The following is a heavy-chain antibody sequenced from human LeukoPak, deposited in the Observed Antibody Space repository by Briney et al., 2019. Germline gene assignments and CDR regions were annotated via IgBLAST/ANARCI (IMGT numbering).Heavy chain of an antibody. Sequence: GGSLRLSCAASGFTFSSYGMHWVRQAPGKGLEWVAVISYDGSNKYYADSVKGRFTISRDNSKNTLYLQMNSLRAEDTAVYYCAKGASIAAADTWGQGTLVTVSS. CDR3: AKGASIAAADT. D-gene: IGHD6-13*01. J-gene: IGHJ4*02. CDR2: ISYDGSNK. CDR1: GFTFSSYG. V-gene: IGHV3-30*18.